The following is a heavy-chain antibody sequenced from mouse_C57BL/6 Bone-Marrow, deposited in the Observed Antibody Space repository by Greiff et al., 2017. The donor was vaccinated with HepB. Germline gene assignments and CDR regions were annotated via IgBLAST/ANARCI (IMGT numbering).Heavy chain of an antibody. Sequence: VQGVESGAELVKPGASVKISCKASGYAFSSYWMNWVKQRPGKGLEWIGQIYPGDGDTNYNGKFKGKATLTADKSSSTAYMQLSSLTSEDSAVYFCARSLYYGSSPPMDYWGQGTSVTVSS. J-gene: IGHJ4*01. V-gene: IGHV1-80*01. CDR1: GYAFSSYW. D-gene: IGHD1-1*01. CDR3: ARSLYYGSSPPMDY. CDR2: IYPGDGDT.